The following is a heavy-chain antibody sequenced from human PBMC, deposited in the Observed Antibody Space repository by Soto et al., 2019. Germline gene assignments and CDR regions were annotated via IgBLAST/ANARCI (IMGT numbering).Heavy chain of an antibody. Sequence: EVQLVESGGGLVKPGGSLRLSCAASGFTFSSYSMNWVRQAPGKGLEWVSSISSSSSYIYYADSVKGRFTISRDNAKNSLYMQMNSLRAEDTAVYYCARDTPFEASSPTGYYGMDVWGQGTTVTVSS. CDR1: GFTFSSYS. CDR2: ISSSSSYI. D-gene: IGHD6-13*01. J-gene: IGHJ6*02. V-gene: IGHV3-21*01. CDR3: ARDTPFEASSPTGYYGMDV.